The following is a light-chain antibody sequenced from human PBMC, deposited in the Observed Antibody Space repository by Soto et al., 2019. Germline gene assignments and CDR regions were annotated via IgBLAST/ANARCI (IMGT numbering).Light chain of an antibody. V-gene: IGLV2-14*03. J-gene: IGLJ2*01. CDR2: DVS. CDR1: SSDVGAYNS. Sequence: QSALTQPASVSGSPGQSITISCTGTSSDVGAYNSVSWYQQHPGKAPKLMIYDVSNRPSGVSNRFSGSKSGNTASLTISGLQAEDEADYFCCSYAGSSTHVLFGGGTKLTVL. CDR3: CSYAGSSTHVL.